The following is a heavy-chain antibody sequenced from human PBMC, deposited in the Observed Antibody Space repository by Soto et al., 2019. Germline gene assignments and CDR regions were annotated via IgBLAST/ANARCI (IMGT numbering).Heavy chain of an antibody. Sequence: GGSLRLSCAASGFTFSSYGMHWVRQAPGKGLERVAVISYDGSNKYYADSVKGRFTISRDNSKNTLYLQMNSLRAEDTAVYYCAKDHYIVVVPAAYSPGVSYWGQGTLVTVSS. J-gene: IGHJ4*02. CDR1: GFTFSSYG. V-gene: IGHV3-30*18. CDR2: ISYDGSNK. D-gene: IGHD2-2*01. CDR3: AKDHYIVVVPAAYSPGVSY.